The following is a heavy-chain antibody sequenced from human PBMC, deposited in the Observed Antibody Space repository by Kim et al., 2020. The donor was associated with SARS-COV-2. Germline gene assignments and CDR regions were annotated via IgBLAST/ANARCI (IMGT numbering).Heavy chain of an antibody. V-gene: IGHV3-30*01. D-gene: IGHD1-26*01. CDR3: ARDGAGIVGATSPEY. J-gene: IGHJ4*02. Sequence: ADSVKGRVTISRDNSKNTLYLQMNSLRAEDTAVYYCARDGAGIVGATSPEYWGQGTLVTVSS.